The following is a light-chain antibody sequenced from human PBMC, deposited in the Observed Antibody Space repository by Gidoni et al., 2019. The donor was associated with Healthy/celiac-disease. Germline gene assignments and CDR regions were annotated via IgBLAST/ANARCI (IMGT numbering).Light chain of an antibody. V-gene: IGKV1-5*03. CDR2: KAS. CDR1: QSISSW. Sequence: DIQMTQSPSTLSASVGDRVTITCRSSQSISSWLAWYQQKPGKAPKLLIYKASSLESGVPSRFSGSGSGTEFTLTISSLQPDDFATYYGQQWRTFGQGTKVEIK. CDR3: QQWRT. J-gene: IGKJ1*01.